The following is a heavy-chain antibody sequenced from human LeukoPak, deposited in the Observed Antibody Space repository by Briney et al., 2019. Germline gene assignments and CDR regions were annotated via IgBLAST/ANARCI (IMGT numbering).Heavy chain of an antibody. Sequence: GGSLRLSCAASGFTFGNYWMHWVRQAPGKGLVFVSRINNDGSGKNYADSVKGRFTISRDNAKNTLYLQMNALRAEDTAVYYCARGSIGYHYDYWGQGSLVTVSS. CDR2: INNDGSGK. J-gene: IGHJ4*02. V-gene: IGHV3-74*01. CDR3: ARGSIGYHYDY. D-gene: IGHD3-22*01. CDR1: GFTFGNYW.